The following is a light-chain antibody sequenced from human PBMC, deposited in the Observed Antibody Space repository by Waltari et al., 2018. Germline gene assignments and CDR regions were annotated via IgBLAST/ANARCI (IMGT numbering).Light chain of an antibody. J-gene: IGLJ2*01. CDR1: RSDVGSYNY. V-gene: IGLV2-11*01. Sequence: QSALTQPRPVSGSPGQSVTISCNGTRSDVGSYNYGSWYQQYPGKVPKLISYDVSKRPSGVPDRFSGSKSGNTASLTISGLQAEDEADYYFCSYAGSYVVFGGGTKLTVL. CDR3: CSYAGSYVV. CDR2: DVS.